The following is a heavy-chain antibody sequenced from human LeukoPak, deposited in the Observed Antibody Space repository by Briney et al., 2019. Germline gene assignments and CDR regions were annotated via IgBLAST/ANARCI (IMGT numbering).Heavy chain of an antibody. Sequence: SETLSLTCTVSGGSISSFYWSWIRQPPGKGLEWIGYIYYSGSTNYNPSLKSRVTISVDTSKNQFCLRLSSVTAADTAVYYCARGSGSYYYGMDVWGQGTTVTVSS. V-gene: IGHV4-59*01. CDR1: GGSISSFY. CDR2: IYYSGST. D-gene: IGHD1-26*01. CDR3: ARGSGSYYYGMDV. J-gene: IGHJ6*02.